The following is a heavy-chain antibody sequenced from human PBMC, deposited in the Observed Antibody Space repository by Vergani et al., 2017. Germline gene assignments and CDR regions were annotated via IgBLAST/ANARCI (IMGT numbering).Heavy chain of an antibody. V-gene: IGHV3-23*04. CDR3: AKAGSGSFYFDY. Sequence: VQLVESGGGVVQPGRSLRLSCAASGFTFSSYAMSWVRQAPGKGLEWLSGISGSGGSTYYADSVKGRFTISRDNSKNTLYLQMNSLRAEDTAVYYCAKAGSGSFYFDYWGQGTLVTVSS. CDR2: ISGSGGST. D-gene: IGHD3-10*01. J-gene: IGHJ4*02. CDR1: GFTFSSYA.